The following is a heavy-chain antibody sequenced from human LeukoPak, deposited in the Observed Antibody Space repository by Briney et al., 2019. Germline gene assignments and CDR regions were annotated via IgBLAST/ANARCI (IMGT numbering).Heavy chain of an antibody. CDR2: INPNSGGT. CDR1: GYTFTGYY. D-gene: IGHD2-2*01. J-gene: IGHJ4*02. Sequence: EASVKVSCKASGYTFTGYYIHWVRQAPGQGLEWMGWINPNSGGTNYAQKLQGRVTMTRDTSITTAYMDLSRLISDDTAVYYCARTPREYQLPSDYWGQGTLVTVSS. V-gene: IGHV1-2*02. CDR3: ARTPREYQLPSDY.